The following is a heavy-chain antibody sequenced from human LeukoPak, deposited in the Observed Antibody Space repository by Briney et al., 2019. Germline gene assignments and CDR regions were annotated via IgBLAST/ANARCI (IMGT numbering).Heavy chain of an antibody. CDR2: INPNSGGT. D-gene: IGHD5-12*01. CDR3: ARVDGGYASSYYFDY. CDR1: GYTFTGYY. Sequence: GASVRVSCKASGYTFTGYYMHWVRQAPGQGLEWMGWINPNSGGTNYAQKFQGSVTMTRDTSISTAYMELSRLRSDDTAVYYCARVDGGYASSYYFDYWGQGTLVTVSS. V-gene: IGHV1-2*02. J-gene: IGHJ4*02.